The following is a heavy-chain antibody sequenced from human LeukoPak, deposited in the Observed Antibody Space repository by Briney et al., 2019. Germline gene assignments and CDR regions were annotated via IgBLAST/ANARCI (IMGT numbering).Heavy chain of an antibody. J-gene: IGHJ4*02. CDR3: ARLVATTGRLYFDY. D-gene: IGHD1-1*01. V-gene: IGHV3-53*01. CDR2: IYSGGNT. Sequence: GGSLRLSCAASGFTVSSNYMGWVRQAPGKGLEYVSVIYSGGNTYYAGSVKGRFTISRDNSKNTVYLQMNSLRAEDTAVFYCARLVATTGRLYFDYWGQGTRVTVSS. CDR1: GFTVSSNY.